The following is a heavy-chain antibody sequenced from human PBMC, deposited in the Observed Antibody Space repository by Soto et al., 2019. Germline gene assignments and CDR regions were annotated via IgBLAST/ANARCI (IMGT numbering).Heavy chain of an antibody. Sequence: SETLSLTCAVYGGSFSGYYWSWIRQPPGKGLEWIGEINHSGSTNYNPSLKSRVTISVDTSKNQFSLKLSSVTAADTAVYYCRTYYGSGSRIYFDYWGQGTLVTVSS. CDR1: GGSFSGYY. CDR2: INHSGST. D-gene: IGHD3-10*01. V-gene: IGHV4-34*01. CDR3: RTYYGSGSRIYFDY. J-gene: IGHJ4*02.